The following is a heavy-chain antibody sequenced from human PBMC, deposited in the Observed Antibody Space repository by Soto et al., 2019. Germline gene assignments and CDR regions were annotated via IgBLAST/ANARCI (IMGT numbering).Heavy chain of an antibody. CDR2: IYYSGST. CDR3: ARDSTSGYSGYDKLDY. CDR1: GGSISSYY. V-gene: IGHV4-59*01. Sequence: SETLSLTCTVSGGSISSYYWSWIRQPPGKGLEWIGYIYYSGSTNSNPSLKSRVTISVDTSKNQFSLKLSSVTAADTAVYYCARDSTSGYSGYDKLDYWGQGTLVTVSS. D-gene: IGHD5-12*01. J-gene: IGHJ4*02.